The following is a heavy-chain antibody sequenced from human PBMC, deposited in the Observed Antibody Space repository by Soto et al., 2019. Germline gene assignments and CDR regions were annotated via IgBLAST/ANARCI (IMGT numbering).Heavy chain of an antibody. CDR2: INHSGTT. CDR1: GGSFSDYY. CDR3: ARKPIYHFFAGYYSVDY. V-gene: IGHV4-34*01. D-gene: IGHD3-9*01. Sequence: QVQLRQWGAGLLKPSETLSLTCAVFGGSFSDYYWTWIRQPPGKGLEWIGEINHSGTTRYNPSLKSRLSISVDTSHNQFSQKLSSVTAADTAVYYCARKPIYHFFAGYYSVDYWGQGTLVTVSS. J-gene: IGHJ4*02.